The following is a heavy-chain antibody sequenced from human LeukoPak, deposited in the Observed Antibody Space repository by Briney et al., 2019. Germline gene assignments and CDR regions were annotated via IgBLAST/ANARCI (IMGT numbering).Heavy chain of an antibody. CDR2: IKQGGSEK. CDR3: ARCATGGSSSWSFDY. CDR1: GFTFSSYW. J-gene: IGHJ4*02. Sequence: GGSLRLSCAASGFTFSSYWMSWVRQAPGKGLEWVANIKQGGSEKYYVDSAKGRFTISRDNAKNSLYLQMNSLTDEDTAVYYCARCATGGSSSWSFDYWGQGSLVTVSS. V-gene: IGHV3-7*03. D-gene: IGHD6-13*01.